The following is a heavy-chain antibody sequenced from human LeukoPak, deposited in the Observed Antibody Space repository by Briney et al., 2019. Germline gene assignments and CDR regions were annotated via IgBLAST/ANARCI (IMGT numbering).Heavy chain of an antibody. CDR2: INPNSGGT. CDR3: ARDGYYYDSSGYFYFQH. V-gene: IGHV1-2*02. CDR1: GYTFTGYY. D-gene: IGHD3-22*01. Sequence: ASVKVSCKASGYTFTGYYMHWVRPAPGQGLEWMGWINPNSGGTNYAQKFQGRVTMTRDTSISTAYMELSRLRSDDTAVYYCARDGYYYDSSGYFYFQHWGQGTLVTVSS. J-gene: IGHJ1*01.